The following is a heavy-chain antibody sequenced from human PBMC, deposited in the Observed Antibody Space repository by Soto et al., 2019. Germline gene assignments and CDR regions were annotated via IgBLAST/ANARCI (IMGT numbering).Heavy chain of an antibody. CDR3: AKRELDDK. V-gene: IGHV3-23*01. J-gene: IGHJ4*02. D-gene: IGHD3-3*02. CDR1: GFTFRSYG. CDR2: ISDNGGRT. Sequence: VQLLESGGRFVQPGGSLRLSCAASGFTFRSYGMSWVRQAPGKGLEWISAISDNGGRTDYADSVKGRFTISRDNSKNTLFLQMNTLTAEDTAVYYCAKRELDDKWGQGTLVTVS.